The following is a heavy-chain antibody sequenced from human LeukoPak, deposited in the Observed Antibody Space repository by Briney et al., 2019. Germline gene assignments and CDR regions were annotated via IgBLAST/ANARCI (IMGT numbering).Heavy chain of an antibody. CDR3: AKGSYYDSSGSFYFDY. CDR1: GFTVSSNY. D-gene: IGHD3-22*01. Sequence: GGSLRLSCAASGFTVSSNYMSWVRQAPGKGLEWVSGSGSGDNTYYADSVKGRFTISRDNSKNTLYVQVNSLGTEDTAAYYCAKGSYYDSSGSFYFDYWGQGTLVTVSS. CDR2: SGSGDNT. J-gene: IGHJ4*02. V-gene: IGHV3-53*01.